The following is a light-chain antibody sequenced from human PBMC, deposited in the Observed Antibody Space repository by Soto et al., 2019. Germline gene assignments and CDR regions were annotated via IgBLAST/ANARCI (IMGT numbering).Light chain of an antibody. CDR3: QSYDSSLSGSV. J-gene: IGLJ3*02. V-gene: IGLV1-40*01. Sequence: QAVVTQPPSVSGAPGQRVTISCTGSSSNIGAGYDVHWYQQLPGTAPKLLIYGNSNRPSGVPDRLSGSKSGTSASLAITGLQPEDEADYYCQSYDSSLSGSVFGGGTKLTVL. CDR1: SSNIGAGYD. CDR2: GNS.